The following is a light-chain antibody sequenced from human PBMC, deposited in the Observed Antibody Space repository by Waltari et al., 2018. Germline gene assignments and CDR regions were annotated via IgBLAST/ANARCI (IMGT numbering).Light chain of an antibody. CDR1: ENVYNY. CDR3: HQRGVWPPT. V-gene: IGKV3-11*01. CDR2: DVS. Sequence: EIVLTQSPATLSLSPGDGATLSCRASENVYNYLAWYQQRPGQAPRLLIYDVSNGATGIPARFSGSGSGTDFTLSISSLEPEDFAVYYCHQRGVWPPTFGQGTKLQVK. J-gene: IGKJ2*01.